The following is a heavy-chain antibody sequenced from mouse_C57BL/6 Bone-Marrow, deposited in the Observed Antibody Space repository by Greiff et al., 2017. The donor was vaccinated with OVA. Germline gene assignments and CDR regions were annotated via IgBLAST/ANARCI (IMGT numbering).Heavy chain of an antibody. CDR1: GYTFTSYT. J-gene: IGHJ2*01. Sequence: VQLQQSGAELARPGASVKMSCKASGYTFTSYTMHWVKQRPGQGLEWIGYINPSSGYTKYNQKFKDKATLTADKSSSTAYMQLSSLTSEDSAVYYCARKVITTVVAEDFDYWGKGTTLTVSS. V-gene: IGHV1-4*01. D-gene: IGHD1-1*01. CDR3: ARKVITTVVAEDFDY. CDR2: INPSSGYT.